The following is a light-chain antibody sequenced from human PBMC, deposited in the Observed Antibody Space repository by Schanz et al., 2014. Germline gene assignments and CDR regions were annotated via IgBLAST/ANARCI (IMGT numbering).Light chain of an antibody. J-gene: IGLJ3*02. V-gene: IGLV2-14*02. CDR3: SSYTRSSTQV. CDR2: DVS. Sequence: QSALTQPPSASGSPGQSITISCTGTSSDVGGYNLVSWYQQYPGKAPKLMIYDVSNRPSGVSNRFSGSKSGNTASLTISGLQAEDEADYYCSSYTRSSTQVFGGGTKLTVL. CDR1: SSDVGGYNL.